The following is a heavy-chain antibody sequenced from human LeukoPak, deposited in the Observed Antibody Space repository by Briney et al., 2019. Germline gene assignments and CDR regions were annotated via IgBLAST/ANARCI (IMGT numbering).Heavy chain of an antibody. CDR1: GGSFSGYY. CDR2: INHSGST. V-gene: IGHV4-34*01. Sequence: KPSETLSLTCAVYGGSFSGYYWSWIRQPPGKGLEWIGEINHSGSTNYNPSLKSRVTISVDTSKNQFSLKLSSVTAADTAVYYCARETYTDYDFWSGYPWGWFDPWGQGTLVTVSS. J-gene: IGHJ5*02. D-gene: IGHD3-3*01. CDR3: ARETYTDYDFWSGYPWGWFDP.